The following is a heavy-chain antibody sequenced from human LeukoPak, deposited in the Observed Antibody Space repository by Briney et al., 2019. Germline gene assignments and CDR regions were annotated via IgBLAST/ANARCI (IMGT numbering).Heavy chain of an antibody. D-gene: IGHD4-17*01. CDR3: ASEPEFGYGAGPSYYFDY. J-gene: IGHJ4*02. V-gene: IGHV3-30*04. CDR1: GFTFSSYA. CDR2: ISYDGSNK. Sequence: GGSLRLSCAASGFTFSSYAMHWVRQAPGKGLEWVAVISYDGSNKYYADSVKGRFTISRDNSKNTLYLQMKSLRAEDTAVYYCASEPEFGYGAGPSYYFDYWGQGALVTVSS.